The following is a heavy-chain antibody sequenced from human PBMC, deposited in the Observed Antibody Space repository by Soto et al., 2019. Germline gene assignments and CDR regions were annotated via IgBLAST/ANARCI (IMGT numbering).Heavy chain of an antibody. J-gene: IGHJ1*01. D-gene: IGHD1-26*01. CDR2: IYYSGNT. V-gene: IGHV4-39*01. CDR1: GGSISSSPHY. Sequence: QLQLQESGPGLMKPSETLSLTCTVSGGSISSSPHYWGWIRQSPGKGLEWIGSIYYSGNTYYSPSLNSRVTMSVDTSKNQFSLRLSSVTAADTAVYYCARHGSNSGSYAEYFQHWGQGTLVTVSS. CDR3: ARHGSNSGSYAEYFQH.